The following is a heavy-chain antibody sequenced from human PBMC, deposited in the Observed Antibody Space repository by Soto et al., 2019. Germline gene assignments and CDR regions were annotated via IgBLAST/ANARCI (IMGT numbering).Heavy chain of an antibody. CDR1: GYTFTSYG. CDR2: ISAYNGNT. V-gene: IGHV1-18*01. Sequence: ASVKVSCKASGYTFTSYGISWVRQAPGQGLEWMGWISAYNGNTNYAQKLQGRVNMTTDTSTSTAYMELRSLRSDDTAVYYFARDLGAIYDILTGYGMDVWGQGTTVTVSS. D-gene: IGHD3-9*01. CDR3: ARDLGAIYDILTGYGMDV. J-gene: IGHJ6*02.